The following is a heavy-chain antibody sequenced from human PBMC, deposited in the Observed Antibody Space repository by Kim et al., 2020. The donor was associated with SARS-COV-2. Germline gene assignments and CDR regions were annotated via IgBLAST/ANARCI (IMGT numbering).Heavy chain of an antibody. V-gene: IGHV3-64*04. J-gene: IGHJ6*02. CDR3: AKAGNYGSGWVDV. D-gene: IGHD3-10*01. Sequence: AGSLKSRFTNARDNSKNTLYLEMTSLRGEDTAVYYCAKAGNYGSGWVDVWGQGTTVTVSS.